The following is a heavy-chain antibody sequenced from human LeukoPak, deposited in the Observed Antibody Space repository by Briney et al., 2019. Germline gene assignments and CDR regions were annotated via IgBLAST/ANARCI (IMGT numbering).Heavy chain of an antibody. CDR1: GVSISSYY. D-gene: IGHD5-18*01. V-gene: IGHV4-59*13. CDR2: MYYSWTT. Sequence: PSETLSLTCTVSGVSISSYYCSWIRMPPGTGKEREGNMYYSWTTNTNSNLKSRVTISIDTSRTQFSLDLSCVTGADTGVYYCERDSGYSYGYVVDPWGQGTLVTVSS. CDR3: ERDSGYSYGYVVDP. J-gene: IGHJ5*02.